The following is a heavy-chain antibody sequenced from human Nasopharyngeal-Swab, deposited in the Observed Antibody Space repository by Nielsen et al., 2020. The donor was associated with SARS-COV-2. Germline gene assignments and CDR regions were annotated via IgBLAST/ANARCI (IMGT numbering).Heavy chain of an antibody. V-gene: IGHV4-61*02. CDR2: VHPSGNT. D-gene: IGHD2-2*01. CDR1: GGSISSGDYY. Sequence: LRLSCTVSGGSISSGDYYWTWIRQPPGRALEWIGRVHPSGNTNYNPSLKRRLTISLDTSKNQFSLSLTSVRAADTAVYYCARYCSSSSCFAESGHWGQGTLVTVSS. J-gene: IGHJ4*02. CDR3: ARYCSSSSCFAESGH.